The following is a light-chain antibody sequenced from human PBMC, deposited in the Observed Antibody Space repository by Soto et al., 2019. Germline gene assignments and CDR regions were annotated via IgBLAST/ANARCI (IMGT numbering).Light chain of an antibody. CDR3: QHRSNWPGT. Sequence: EIVLTQSPATLSLSPGERATLSCRASQSVSTYLAWYQHKPGQAPSLLIYDASNRATGVPARFTGSGSGTDFTLTISSLEPEDFAVYYCQHRSNWPGTFGQGTKVDIK. CDR2: DAS. CDR1: QSVSTY. V-gene: IGKV3-11*01. J-gene: IGKJ1*01.